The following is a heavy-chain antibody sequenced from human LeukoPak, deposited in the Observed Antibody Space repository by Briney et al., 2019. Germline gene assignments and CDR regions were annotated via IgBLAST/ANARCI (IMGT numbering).Heavy chain of an antibody. D-gene: IGHD6-13*01. CDR2: INHSGST. J-gene: IGHJ1*01. V-gene: IGHV4-34*01. CDR1: GGSFSGYY. CDR3: AREAYSSSKYFQH. Sequence: ETLSLTCAVYGGSFSGYYWSWIRQPPGKGLEWIGEINHSGSTNYNPSLKSRVTISVDTSKNQFSLKLSSVTAADTAVYYCAREAYSSSKYFQHWGQGTLVTVSS.